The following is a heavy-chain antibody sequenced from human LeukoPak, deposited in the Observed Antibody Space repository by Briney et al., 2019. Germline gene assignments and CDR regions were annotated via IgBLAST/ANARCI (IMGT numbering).Heavy chain of an antibody. J-gene: IGHJ6*03. Sequence: SETLSLTCAVSGYSISSGYYWGWIRQPPGKGLEWIGSIYHSGSTYYNPSLKSRVTISVDTSKNQFSLKLSSVTAADTAVYYCARANIVVVPAAMRYYYYYYMDVWGKGTTVTVSS. V-gene: IGHV4-38-2*01. CDR1: GYSISSGYY. D-gene: IGHD2-2*01. CDR3: ARANIVVVPAAMRYYYYYYMDV. CDR2: IYHSGST.